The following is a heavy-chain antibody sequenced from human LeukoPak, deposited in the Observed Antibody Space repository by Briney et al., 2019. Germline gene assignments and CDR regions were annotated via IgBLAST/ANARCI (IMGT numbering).Heavy chain of an antibody. CDR1: GFTFRSYE. Sequence: GGSLTLSCEDSGFTFRSYEMNWVRQAPGKGLEWIAYLSSSGSAFSYADSVKGRFAIARDNAKNSVYLEMNSLRADDTAVYYCAGEYSNLDYWGQGTLVTVSS. J-gene: IGHJ4*02. CDR2: LSSSGSAF. CDR3: AGEYSNLDY. D-gene: IGHD4-11*01. V-gene: IGHV3-48*03.